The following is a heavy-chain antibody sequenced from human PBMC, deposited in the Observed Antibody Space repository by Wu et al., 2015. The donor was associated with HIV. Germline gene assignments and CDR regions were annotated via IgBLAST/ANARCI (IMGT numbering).Heavy chain of an antibody. CDR2: INPNSGGT. J-gene: IGHJ6*02. D-gene: IGHD3-10*01. V-gene: IGHV1-2*02. CDR1: GYTFTDYH. CDR3: ARFIVRGGDYYDYFGLDV. Sequence: QVQLVQSGAEVKKPGASVKVSCKASGYTFTDYHIHWVRQAPGQGLEWMGWINPNSGGTNDARMFQGRVTMTRDTSISTAYMELSSLRSGDTAVYYCARFIVRGGDYYDYFGLDVWGQGTTVTVSS.